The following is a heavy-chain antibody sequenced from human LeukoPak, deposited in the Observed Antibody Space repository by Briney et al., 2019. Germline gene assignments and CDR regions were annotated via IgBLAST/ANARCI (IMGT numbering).Heavy chain of an antibody. V-gene: IGHV4-34*01. CDR3: ARGLKTVPAIY. CDR2: INHSGST. D-gene: IGHD1-1*01. Sequence: SETLSLTCAVYGGSFSGYYWSWIRQPPGKGLEWIGEINHSGSTNYNPSLKSRVTISVDTSKNQFSLKLSSVTAADTAVYYCARGLKTVPAIYWGQGTLVTVSS. CDR1: GGSFSGYY. J-gene: IGHJ4*02.